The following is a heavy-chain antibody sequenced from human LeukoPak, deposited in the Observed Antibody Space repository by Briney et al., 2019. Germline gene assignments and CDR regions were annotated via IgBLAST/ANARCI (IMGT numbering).Heavy chain of an antibody. Sequence: GGSLRLSCAASGFTFSSYAMSWVRQAPGKGLEWVSAISGSGGSTYYADSVKGRFTISRDNSKNTLYLQMNSLRAEDTAVYYCAKTTGYYDSSSHIFDYWGQGTLVTVSS. CDR3: AKTTGYYDSSSHIFDY. CDR2: ISGSGGST. CDR1: GFTFSSYA. D-gene: IGHD3-22*01. V-gene: IGHV3-23*01. J-gene: IGHJ4*02.